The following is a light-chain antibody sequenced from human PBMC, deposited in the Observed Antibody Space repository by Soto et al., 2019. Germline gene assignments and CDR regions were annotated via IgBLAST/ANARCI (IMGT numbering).Light chain of an antibody. CDR1: QSVGRN. V-gene: IGKV3-15*01. CDR2: GAS. CDR3: QQYNHWPPLT. Sequence: EIVMTQSPATLSVSPGERATLSCRASQSVGRNLARYQQKPGQAPRLLIYGASTRDTGIPARFSGSGSGTEFTLIISSLQSEDFAIYSCQQYNHWPPLTFGGGTKVEIK. J-gene: IGKJ4*01.